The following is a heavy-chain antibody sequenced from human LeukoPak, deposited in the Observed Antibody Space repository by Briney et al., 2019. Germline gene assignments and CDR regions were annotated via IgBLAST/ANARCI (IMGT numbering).Heavy chain of an antibody. Sequence: KPSETLSLTCTVSGGSISSYYWSWIRQPPGKGLEWIGYIYYSGSTNYSPSLKSRVTISVDTSKNQFSLKLSSVTAADTAVYYCAREYYSGGSCCATHTDYWGQGTLVTVSS. D-gene: IGHD2-15*01. CDR2: IYYSGST. J-gene: IGHJ4*02. V-gene: IGHV4-59*01. CDR3: AREYYSGGSCCATHTDY. CDR1: GGSISSYY.